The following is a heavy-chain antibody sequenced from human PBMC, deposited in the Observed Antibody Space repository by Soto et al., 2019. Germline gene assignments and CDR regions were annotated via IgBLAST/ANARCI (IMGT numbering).Heavy chain of an antibody. V-gene: IGHV3-21*01. CDR2: ISSSSSYI. CDR1: GFTFSSYS. CDR3: ARCLAYYYVMDV. Sequence: GGSLRLSCAASGFTFSSYSMYWVRQAPGKGLEWVSSISSSSSYIYYADSVKSRFTISRDNAKNSLYLQMNSLRAEDTAVYYFARCLAYYYVMDVCGQGSTVTVSS. J-gene: IGHJ6*02.